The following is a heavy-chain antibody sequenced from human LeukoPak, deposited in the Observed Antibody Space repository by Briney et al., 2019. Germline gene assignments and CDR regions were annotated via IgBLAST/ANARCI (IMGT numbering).Heavy chain of an antibody. CDR2: IIPIFGTA. J-gene: IGHJ3*02. V-gene: IGHV1-69*01. CDR3: ARGGGGQQLVFGDDAFDI. Sequence: GSSVKVSCKASGGTFSSYAISWVRQAPGRGLEWMGGIIPIFGTANYAQKFQGRVTITADESTSTAYMELSSLRSEDTAVYYCARGGGGQQLVFGDDAFDIWGQGTMVTVSS. D-gene: IGHD6-13*01. CDR1: GGTFSSYA.